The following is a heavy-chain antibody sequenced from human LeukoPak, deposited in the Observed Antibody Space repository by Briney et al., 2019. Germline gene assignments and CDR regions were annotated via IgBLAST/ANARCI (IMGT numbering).Heavy chain of an antibody. Sequence: PSETLSLTCTVSGGSISSGGDYWSWIRQHPGKGLECIGYIYYSGSTYYNPSLKSRVTMSVDTSKNQFSLKLSSVTAADTAVYYCARGFMVRGIIMSHFNSWGLGTLVTVSS. CDR1: GGSISSGGDY. V-gene: IGHV4-31*03. CDR2: IYYSGST. D-gene: IGHD3-10*01. J-gene: IGHJ4*02. CDR3: ARGFMVRGIIMSHFNS.